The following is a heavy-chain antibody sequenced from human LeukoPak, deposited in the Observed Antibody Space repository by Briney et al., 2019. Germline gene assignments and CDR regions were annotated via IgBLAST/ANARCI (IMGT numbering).Heavy chain of an antibody. CDR1: GGSISSSSYY. Sequence: SETLSLTCTVSGGSISSSSYYWGWLRQPPGKGLEWLGSVYYGGSTYYNPSLKSRITISVDTSKNQFSLMLTSVTAADTAVYYCARARYDYFSGTAGAYYMDIWGKGTTVTVSS. J-gene: IGHJ6*03. V-gene: IGHV4-39*07. CDR3: ARARYDYFSGTAGAYYMDI. CDR2: VYYGGST. D-gene: IGHD3-3*01.